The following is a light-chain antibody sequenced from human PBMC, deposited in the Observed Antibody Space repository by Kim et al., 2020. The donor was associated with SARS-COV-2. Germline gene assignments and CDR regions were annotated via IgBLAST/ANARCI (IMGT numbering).Light chain of an antibody. J-gene: IGLJ3*02. Sequence: GQSITISCTVTSSDVGSYNLVSWYQQHPGKAPKLMIYEGSKRPSGVSNRFSGSKSGNTASLTISGLQAEDEADYYCCSYSGSSSWVFGGGTQLTVL. CDR2: EGS. CDR1: SSDVGSYNL. V-gene: IGLV2-23*01. CDR3: CSYSGSSSWV.